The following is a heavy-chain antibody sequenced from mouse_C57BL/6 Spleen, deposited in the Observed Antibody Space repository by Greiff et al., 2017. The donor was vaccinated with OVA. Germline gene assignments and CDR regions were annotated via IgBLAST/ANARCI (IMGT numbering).Heavy chain of an antibody. CDR1: GYTFTSYW. Sequence: VQLQQPGAELVKPGASVKLSCKASGYTFTSYWMQWVKQRPGQGLEWIGEIDPSDSYTNYNQKFKGKATLTVDTSSSTAYMQLSSLTSEDSAVYYCASTLKWGMDYWGQGTSVTVSS. CDR3: ASTLKWGMDY. V-gene: IGHV1-50*01. J-gene: IGHJ4*01. D-gene: IGHD1-2*01. CDR2: IDPSDSYT.